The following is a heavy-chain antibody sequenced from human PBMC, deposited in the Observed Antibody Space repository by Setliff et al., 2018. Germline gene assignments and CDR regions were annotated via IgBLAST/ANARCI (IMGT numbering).Heavy chain of an antibody. V-gene: IGHV1-18*01. CDR2: ISGYNGNT. D-gene: IGHD2-21*01. CDR1: GYTFTSYG. J-gene: IGHJ4*02. Sequence: ASVKVSCKASGYTFTSYGISWVRQAPGQGLEWMGWISGYNGNTNYAQKLQGRVTMTTDTSTSTTYVELRSLRSDDTAVYFCARVTYCGGDCYSFDYWGQGTLVTVSS. CDR3: ARVTYCGGDCYSFDY.